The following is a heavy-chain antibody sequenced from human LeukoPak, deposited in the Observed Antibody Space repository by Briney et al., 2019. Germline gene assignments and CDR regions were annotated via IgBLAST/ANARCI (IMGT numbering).Heavy chain of an antibody. V-gene: IGHV3-23*01. D-gene: IGHD2-15*01. CDR1: GFTFSSYA. Sequence: GGSLRLSCAASGFTFSSYAMSWVRQAPGKGLEWVSAISGSGGSTYYADSVKGRFTISRDNSKNTLYLQINSLRAEDTAVYYCAKEGDLYCSGGSCYLAAFDIWGQGTMVTVSS. J-gene: IGHJ3*02. CDR3: AKEGDLYCSGGSCYLAAFDI. CDR2: ISGSGGST.